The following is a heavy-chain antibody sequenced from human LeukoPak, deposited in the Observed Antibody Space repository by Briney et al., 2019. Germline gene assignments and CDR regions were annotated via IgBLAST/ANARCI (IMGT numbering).Heavy chain of an antibody. D-gene: IGHD3-10*01. CDR3: AKGSGSYTTIGYFDY. CDR2: ISSSSSYI. Sequence: TGGSLRLSCAASEFTFSSYSMNWVRQAPGKGLEWVSSISSSSSYIYYADSVKGRFTISRDNAKNSLYLQMNSLRAEDTAVYYCAKGSGSYTTIGYFDYWGQGTLVTVSS. CDR1: EFTFSSYS. V-gene: IGHV3-21*01. J-gene: IGHJ4*02.